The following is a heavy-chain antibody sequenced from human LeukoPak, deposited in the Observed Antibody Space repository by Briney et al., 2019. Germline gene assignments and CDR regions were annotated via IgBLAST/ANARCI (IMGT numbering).Heavy chain of an antibody. V-gene: IGHV3-33*01. CDR3: ARSQIYCGGDCYLDY. J-gene: IGHJ4*02. CDR1: GFTFSSYG. Sequence: GGSLRLSCAASGFTFSSYGMHWVRQAPGKGLEWVAVIWYDGSNKYYAGSVKGRFTISRDNSKNTLYLQMNSLRAEDTAVYYCARSQIYCGGDCYLDYWGQGTLVTVSS. D-gene: IGHD2-21*02. CDR2: IWYDGSNK.